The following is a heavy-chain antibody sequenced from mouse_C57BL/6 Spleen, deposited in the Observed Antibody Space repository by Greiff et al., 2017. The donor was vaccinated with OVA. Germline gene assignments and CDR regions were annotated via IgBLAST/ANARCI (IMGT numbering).Heavy chain of an antibody. Sequence: VQLQQPGAELVRPGSSVKLSCKASGYTFTSYWMHWVKQRPIQGLEWIGNIDPSDSKTNYNQKFKDKATLTVDKSSSTAYMQLSSLTSEDSAVYYGARGRYYGSSYDFFDYWGQGTTLTVSS. CDR3: ARGRYYGSSYDFFDY. D-gene: IGHD1-1*01. CDR1: GYTFTSYW. J-gene: IGHJ2*01. V-gene: IGHV1-52*01. CDR2: IDPSDSKT.